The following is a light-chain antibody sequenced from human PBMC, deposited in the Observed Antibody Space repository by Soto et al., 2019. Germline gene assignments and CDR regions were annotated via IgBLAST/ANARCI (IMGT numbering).Light chain of an antibody. CDR1: SSDVGGYKL. CDR3: SSYASSNTLI. V-gene: IGLV2-14*01. J-gene: IGLJ1*01. Sequence: QSALTQPASVSGSPGQSITISCSGTSSDVGGYKLVSWYQQHPGKAPKLMIYDVSNRPSGVSNRFSGSKSGNTASLTISWLQAEDEADYYCSSYASSNTLIFGTGTKVTVL. CDR2: DVS.